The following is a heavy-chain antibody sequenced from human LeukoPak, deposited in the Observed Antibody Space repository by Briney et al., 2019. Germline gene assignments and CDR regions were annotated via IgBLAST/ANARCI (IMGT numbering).Heavy chain of an antibody. J-gene: IGHJ4*02. D-gene: IGHD1-26*01. CDR2: IYYCGST. Sequence: PSETLSLTCTVSGGSISSYYWSWIRQPPGKGLEWIGYIYYCGSTNYNPSLKSRVTISVDTSKNQFSLKLSSVTAADTAVYYCASWVGAVFDYWGQGTLVTVSS. V-gene: IGHV4-59*01. CDR1: GGSISSYY. CDR3: ASWVGAVFDY.